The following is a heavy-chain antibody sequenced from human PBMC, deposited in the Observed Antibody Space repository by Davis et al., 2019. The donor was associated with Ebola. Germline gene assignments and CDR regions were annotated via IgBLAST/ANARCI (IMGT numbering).Heavy chain of an antibody. CDR3: VKGGWQQYFDY. Sequence: GESLKISCAASGFAFQNYAIHWVRQAPGKGLEWVAVISYDTKNKYYADSVKGRFTISRDNSKNTLYLQMNSLRAEDTAVYYCVKGGWQQYFDYWGQGTLVTVSS. V-gene: IGHV3-30*14. J-gene: IGHJ4*02. CDR1: GFAFQNYA. CDR2: ISYDTKNK. D-gene: IGHD6-13*01.